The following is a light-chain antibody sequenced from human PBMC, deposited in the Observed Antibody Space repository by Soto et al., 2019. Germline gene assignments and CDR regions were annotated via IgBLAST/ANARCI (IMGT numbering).Light chain of an antibody. CDR1: QSVSSY. V-gene: IGKV3-11*01. Sequence: EIVLTQSPATLSLSPGERATLSCRASQSVSSYLAWYQQKPGQAPRLLISDASNRATGVPARFSGSGFGTDFPLTSSSLEPEDVAVYYWQQRSNWIFTFGPGTKVDIK. CDR3: QQRSNWIFT. J-gene: IGKJ3*01. CDR2: DAS.